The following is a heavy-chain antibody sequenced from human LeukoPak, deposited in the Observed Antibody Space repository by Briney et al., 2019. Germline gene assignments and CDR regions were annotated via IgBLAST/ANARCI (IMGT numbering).Heavy chain of an antibody. D-gene: IGHD3-22*01. V-gene: IGHV4-39*07. CDR3: ARGSTMRRIDAFDI. J-gene: IGHJ3*02. CDR1: GGSISSSSYY. Sequence: SETLSLTCTVSGGSISSSSYYWGWIRQPPGKGLEWIGSIYYSGSTYYNPSLKSRVTISVDTSKNQFSLKLSSVTAADTAVYYCARGSTMRRIDAFDIWGQGTMVTVSS. CDR2: IYYSGST.